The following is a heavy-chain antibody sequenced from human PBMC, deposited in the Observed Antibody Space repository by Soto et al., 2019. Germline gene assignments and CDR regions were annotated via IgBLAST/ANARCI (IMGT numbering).Heavy chain of an antibody. CDR1: GFTFSSYA. CDR3: ARDTRGPYSSSWYPRWFDP. J-gene: IGHJ5*02. D-gene: IGHD6-13*01. CDR2: ISGSGGST. V-gene: IGHV3-23*01. Sequence: EVQLLESGGGLVQPGGSLRLSCAASGFTFSSYAMSWVRQAPGKGLEWVSAISGSGGSTYYADSVKGRFTISRDNSKNTLYLQMNSLRAEDTAVYYCARDTRGPYSSSWYPRWFDPWGQGTLVTVSS.